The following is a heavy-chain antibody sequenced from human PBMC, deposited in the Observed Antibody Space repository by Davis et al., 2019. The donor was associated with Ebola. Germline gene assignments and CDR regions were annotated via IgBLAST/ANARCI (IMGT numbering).Heavy chain of an antibody. CDR1: GFTFSNYW. D-gene: IGHD3-10*01. CDR2: IKEDGSVK. Sequence: PGGSLRLSCAVSGFTFSNYWMSWVRQAPGKGLEWVAHIKEDGSVKSYVDSVKGRFTIFRDNARNSLYLQINSLSAEDTAVYYCARNKLGVIGFDVWGQGTMVTVSS. V-gene: IGHV3-7*03. CDR3: ARNKLGVIGFDV. J-gene: IGHJ3*01.